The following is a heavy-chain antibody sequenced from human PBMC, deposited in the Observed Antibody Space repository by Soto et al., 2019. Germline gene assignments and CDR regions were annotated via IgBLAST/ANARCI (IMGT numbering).Heavy chain of an antibody. D-gene: IGHD1-1*01. Sequence: QVHLQESGPGLVAPSGTLSLTCTLSGGSVRAPDWWNWVRQSPDKGLEGIAEVHISGHSNYNPSLRSRVRVSIDSSKNQYYLNLNSVTAADTAIYYYARVRQGCSANNCYFDPWGQGTQVTISS. CDR1: GGSVRAPDW. J-gene: IGHJ5*01. V-gene: IGHV4-4*02. CDR3: ARVRQGCSANNCYFDP. CDR2: VHISGHS.